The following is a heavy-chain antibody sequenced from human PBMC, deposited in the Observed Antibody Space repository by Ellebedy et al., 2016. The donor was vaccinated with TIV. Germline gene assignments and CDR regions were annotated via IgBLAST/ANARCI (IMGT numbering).Heavy chain of an antibody. D-gene: IGHD6-19*01. V-gene: IGHV3-7*01. CDR1: GFTFSSYW. CDR2: IKQDGSEK. Sequence: GGSLRLXCAASGFTFSSYWMSWVRQAPGKGLEWVANIKQDGSEKYYVDSVKGRFTISRDNSKNTLYLQMNSLRAEDTAVYYCARDPYSSGWAYYYYYYGMDVWGQGTTVTVSS. CDR3: ARDPYSSGWAYYYYYYGMDV. J-gene: IGHJ6*02.